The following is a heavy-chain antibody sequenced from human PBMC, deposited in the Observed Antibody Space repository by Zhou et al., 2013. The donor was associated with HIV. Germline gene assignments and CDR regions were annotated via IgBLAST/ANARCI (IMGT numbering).Heavy chain of an antibody. CDR2: IIPIYGTP. Sequence: QVQLVQSGAEVKKPGSSVKVSCKGFVPHGISWVRQAPGQGLEWMGGIIPIYGTPTYAQNFQGRVALTTDESTSTAYMELNSLRSEDTAVYYCAIKQTGYRGWFDPWGQGTLVTVSS. D-gene: IGHD3-9*01. J-gene: IGHJ5*02. CDR3: AIKQTGYRGWFDP. CDR1: VPHG. V-gene: IGHV1-69*05.